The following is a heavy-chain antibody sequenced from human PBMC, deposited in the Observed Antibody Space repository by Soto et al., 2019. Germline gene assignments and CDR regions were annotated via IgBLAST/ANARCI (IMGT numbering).Heavy chain of an antibody. J-gene: IGHJ4*02. CDR1: GFTFNNYA. V-gene: IGHV3-23*01. CDR2: ITGSGSDT. D-gene: IGHD5-18*01. CDR3: TRPGDVDTAMAYDY. Sequence: PGGSLRLSCAASGFTFNNYAMGWVRQAPGKGLEWVSAITGSGSDTYYLDSVKGRFTISRDNSKDTLFLQVNSLRAEGTAVYYCTRPGDVDTAMAYDYWGQGTLVTVSS.